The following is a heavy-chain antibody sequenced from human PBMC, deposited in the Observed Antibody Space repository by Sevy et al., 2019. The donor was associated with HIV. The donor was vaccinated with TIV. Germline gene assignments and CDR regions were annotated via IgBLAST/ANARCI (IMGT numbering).Heavy chain of an antibody. D-gene: IGHD3-3*01. V-gene: IGHV3-15*01. J-gene: IGHJ6*02. Sequence: GGSLRLSCAASGFTFNYAWMSWVRQAPGKGLEWIGRIKSKTDGGTADYAAHVKGRFTISRDDSENTLYLQMNSLKTEDTAVYYCASVVKNDFWDGHVNYYGLDVWGQGTTVTVSS. CDR2: IKSKTDGGTA. CDR1: GFTFNYAW. CDR3: ASVVKNDFWDGHVNYYGLDV.